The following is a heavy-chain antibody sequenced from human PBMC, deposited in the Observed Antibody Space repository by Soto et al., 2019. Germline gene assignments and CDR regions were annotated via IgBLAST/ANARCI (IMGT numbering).Heavy chain of an antibody. D-gene: IGHD5-12*01. CDR3: ARTDIVTTNCFDP. CDR1: GESFMGYY. V-gene: IGHV4-34*01. CDR2: INHRGSA. J-gene: IGHJ5*02. Sequence: PAETLSLTCAISGESFMGYYWTWIRQPPGKGLEWIGEINHRGSANYNPSLKSRVTISVDTSNNQFSLKLSSVTAADTSVYYCARTDIVTTNCFDPWGQGTLVTVSS.